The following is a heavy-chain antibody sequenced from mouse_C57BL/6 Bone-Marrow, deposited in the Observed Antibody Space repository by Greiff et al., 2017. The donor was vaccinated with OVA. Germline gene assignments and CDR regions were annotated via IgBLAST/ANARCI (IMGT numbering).Heavy chain of an antibody. CDR1: GFTFSSYG. Sequence: DVQLQESGGDLVKPGGSLKLSCAASGFTFSSYGMSWVRQTPDKRLEWVATISSGGSYTYYPDSVKGRFTISRDNAKNTLYLQMSSLKSEDTAMYYCARPYYGSSYDAMDYWGQGTSVTVSS. J-gene: IGHJ4*01. CDR3: ARPYYGSSYDAMDY. CDR2: ISSGGSYT. D-gene: IGHD1-1*01. V-gene: IGHV5-6*01.